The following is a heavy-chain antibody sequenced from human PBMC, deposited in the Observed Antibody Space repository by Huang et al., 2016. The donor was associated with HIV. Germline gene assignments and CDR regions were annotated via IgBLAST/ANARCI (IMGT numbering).Heavy chain of an antibody. CDR3: ARGRGDARGFLGLDF. CDR2: INHSGRT. D-gene: IGHD2-21*01. J-gene: IGHJ4*02. V-gene: IGHV4-34*01. Sequence: QVQLHPWGAGLLKPSETLSFTCAVYGGSFSGPNWTWIRQTPGKGREWIGEINHSGRTNYSPSLKRRGTRSLGTSKNQFALRLRSVIAADTAVYYCARGRGDARGFLGLDFWGQGTLVTVSS. CDR1: GGSFSGPN.